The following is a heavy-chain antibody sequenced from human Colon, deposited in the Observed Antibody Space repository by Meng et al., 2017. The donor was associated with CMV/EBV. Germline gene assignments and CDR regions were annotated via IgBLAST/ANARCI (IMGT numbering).Heavy chain of an antibody. V-gene: IGHV1-8*01. CDR3: ARLRVQLWLRVGYYYYGMDV. CDR2: MNPNSGNT. Sequence: ASVKVSCKASGYTFTSYDINWVRQATGQGLEWMGWMNPNSGNTGYAQKCQGRVTMTRNTSISTAYMELSSLRSEDTAVYYCARLRVQLWLRVGYYYYGMDVWGQGTTVTVSS. D-gene: IGHD5-18*01. CDR1: GYTFTSYD. J-gene: IGHJ6*02.